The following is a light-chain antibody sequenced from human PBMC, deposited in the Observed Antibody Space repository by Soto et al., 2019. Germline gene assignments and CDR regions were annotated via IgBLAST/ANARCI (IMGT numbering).Light chain of an antibody. J-gene: IGKJ5*01. CDR3: QQGGNRPVT. V-gene: IGKV3D-11*01. CDR1: QDVGTY. Sequence: VLTQSPVTLSLSPGERATLSCRASQDVGTYVAWYQVRGGQAPRLLISGASKMATGIPDSINGGGSEADFILANDRLEFGDSSVYFCQQGGNRPVTFGQGTRVEI. CDR2: GAS.